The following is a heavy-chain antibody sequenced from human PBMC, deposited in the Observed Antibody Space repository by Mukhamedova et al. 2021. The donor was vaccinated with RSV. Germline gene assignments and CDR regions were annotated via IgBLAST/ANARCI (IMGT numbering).Heavy chain of an antibody. CDR3: ARDFGYYGSGSLSLGLDY. CDR2: GSSG. Sequence: GSSGINAEYMGGRFTISRDNSKNTLYLQMNSLRAEDTAVYYCARDFGYYGSGSLSLGLDYWGQGTLVTVSS. D-gene: IGHD3-10*01. V-gene: IGHV3-30-3*01. J-gene: IGHJ4*02.